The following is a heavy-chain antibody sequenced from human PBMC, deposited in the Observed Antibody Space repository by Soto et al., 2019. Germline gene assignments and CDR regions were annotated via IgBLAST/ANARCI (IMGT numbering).Heavy chain of an antibody. CDR2: IYYSGST. D-gene: IGHD1-7*01. Sequence: LSLTCTVSGGSISSYYWSWIRQPPGKGLEWIGYIYYSGSTNYNPSLKSRVTISVDTSKNQFSLKLSSVTAADTAVYYCARGNNWNYFWWFDPWGQGTLVTVSS. CDR3: ARGNNWNYFWWFDP. J-gene: IGHJ5*02. CDR1: GGSISSYY. V-gene: IGHV4-59*01.